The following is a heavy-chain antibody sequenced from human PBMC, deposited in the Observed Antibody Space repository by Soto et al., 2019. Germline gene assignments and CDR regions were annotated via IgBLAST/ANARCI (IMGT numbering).Heavy chain of an antibody. V-gene: IGHV3-33*01. Sequence: QVQLVESGGGVVQPGRSLRLSCAASGFTFSSYGMHWVRRAPGKGLEWVAVIWYDGTNKYYADSVKGRFTISRDNFKNTLYLQMNSLRAEDTAVYYCARDRTALELRRCYGMDVWGQGTTVTASS. CDR1: GFTFSSYG. CDR2: IWYDGTNK. J-gene: IGHJ6*02. D-gene: IGHD1-7*01. CDR3: ARDRTALELRRCYGMDV.